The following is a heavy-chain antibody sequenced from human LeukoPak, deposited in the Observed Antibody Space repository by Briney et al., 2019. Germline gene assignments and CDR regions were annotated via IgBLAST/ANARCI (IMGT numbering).Heavy chain of an antibody. V-gene: IGHV4-61*01. J-gene: IGHJ4*02. D-gene: IGHD5-24*01. CDR3: ARGDGYNPFDY. Sequence: PSETLSLTCAVSGDSVSSSNYYWSWIRQPPGKGLEWIGYIYYGGNTNYNSSLQSRVTISVDTSKSQFSLKLSSVTAADTAVYYCARGDGYNPFDYWGQGTLVTVSS. CDR1: GDSVSSSNYY. CDR2: IYYGGNT.